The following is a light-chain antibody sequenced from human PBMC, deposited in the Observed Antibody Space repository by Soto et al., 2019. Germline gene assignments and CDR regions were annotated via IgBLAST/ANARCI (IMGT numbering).Light chain of an antibody. CDR2: AAS. V-gene: IGKV1-9*01. Sequence: EIQLTPSPSFLFSSVRDKNTLTFPASQGISSYLAWYQQKPGKAPKLLIYAASTLQSGVPSRFSGSGSGTEFTLTISSLQSEDFATYYCQQLNSYLTFGGGTKVDIK. CDR3: QQLNSYLT. CDR1: QGISSY. J-gene: IGKJ4*01.